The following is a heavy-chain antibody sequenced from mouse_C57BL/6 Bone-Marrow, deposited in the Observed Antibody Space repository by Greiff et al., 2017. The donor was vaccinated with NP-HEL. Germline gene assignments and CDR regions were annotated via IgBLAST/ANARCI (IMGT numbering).Heavy chain of an antibody. D-gene: IGHD2-3*01. CDR3: AREWLLLAWFAY. V-gene: IGHV1-53*01. Sequence: QVQLQQPGTELVKPGASVKLSCKASGYTFTSYWMHWVKQRPGQGLEWIGNINPSNGGTNYNEKFKSKATLTVDKSSSTAYMQLSSLTSEDAAVYYCAREWLLLAWFAYWGQGTLVTVSA. CDR1: GYTFTSYW. CDR2: INPSNGGT. J-gene: IGHJ3*01.